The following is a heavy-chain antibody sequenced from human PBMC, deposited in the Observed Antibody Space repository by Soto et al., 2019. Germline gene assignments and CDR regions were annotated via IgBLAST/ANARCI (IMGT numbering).Heavy chain of an antibody. V-gene: IGHV3-21*01. CDR2: ISTGSTLI. D-gene: IGHD4-17*01. CDR1: GFPFSSYG. Sequence: EVHLVESGGGLVKPGGSLRLSCAASGFPFSSYGMNWVRQAPGKGLVWVSSISTGSTLIYNADSVKGRFTISRDNAKNSLYLQMNSLRAEDTAVYYCAIDDGVTMEGSYGMDVWGKGTTVTVSS. CDR3: AIDDGVTMEGSYGMDV. J-gene: IGHJ6*04.